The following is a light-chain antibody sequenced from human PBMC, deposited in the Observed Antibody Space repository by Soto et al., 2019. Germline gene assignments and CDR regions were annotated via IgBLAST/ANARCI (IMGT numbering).Light chain of an antibody. J-gene: IGKJ1*01. Sequence: EIVLTQSPGTLSLSPGERATLSCSASQSVSNNYLAWYQQKPGQAPRLLIYGASSRATGIPDRFSGSGSGTDFTLTISRLEPEDFAVYYCQQYNNWPPWTFGQGTKVDNK. CDR3: QQYNNWPPWT. CDR1: QSVSNNY. CDR2: GAS. V-gene: IGKV3-20*01.